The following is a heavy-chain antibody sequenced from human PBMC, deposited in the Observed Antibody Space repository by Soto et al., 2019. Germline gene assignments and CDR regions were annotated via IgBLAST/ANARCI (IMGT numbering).Heavy chain of an antibody. V-gene: IGHV4-31*03. D-gene: IGHD6-6*01. J-gene: IGHJ4*02. Sequence: QVQLQESGPGLVKPSQTLSLTCSVSGESISSGGYYWSWIRHLPGKGLEWMGYIYDTESADYTPSLQSRVSISMDTSEKHAAMILASVTAADSAVYYCARASSSSSAADYWGQGLQVTVSS. CDR1: GESISSGGYY. CDR2: IYDTESA. CDR3: ARASSSSSAADY.